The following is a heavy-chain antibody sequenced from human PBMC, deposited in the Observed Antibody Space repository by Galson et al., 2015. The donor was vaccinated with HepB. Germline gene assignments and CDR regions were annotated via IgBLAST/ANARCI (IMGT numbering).Heavy chain of an antibody. V-gene: IGHV3-21*01. CDR2: ISSSSSYI. CDR3: ARAAFHCGGDCYSLEDWFAP. D-gene: IGHD2-21*01. Sequence: SLRLSCAASGFTFSSYSMNWVRQAPGKGLEWVSSISSSSSYIYYADSVKGRFTTSRDNAKNSLYLQMNSLRAEDTAVYYCARAAFHCGGDCYSLEDWFAPWGQGTLVTVSS. CDR1: GFTFSSYS. J-gene: IGHJ5*02.